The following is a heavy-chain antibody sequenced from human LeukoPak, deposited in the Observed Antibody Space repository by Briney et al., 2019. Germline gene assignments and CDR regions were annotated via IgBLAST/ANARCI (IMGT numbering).Heavy chain of an antibody. V-gene: IGHV4-59*01. Sequence: SETLSLTCTVSGGSISSYYWSWIRQPPGKGLEWIGYIYYSGSTNYNPSLKSRVTISVDTSKNQFSLKLSSVTAADTAVYYCARVAPQGLWFGELFDIWGQGTMVTVSS. CDR3: ARVAPQGLWFGELFDI. J-gene: IGHJ3*02. CDR1: GGSISSYY. D-gene: IGHD3-10*01. CDR2: IYYSGST.